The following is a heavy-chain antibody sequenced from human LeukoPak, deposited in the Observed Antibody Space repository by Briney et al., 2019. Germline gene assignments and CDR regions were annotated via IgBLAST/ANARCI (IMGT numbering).Heavy chain of an antibody. D-gene: IGHD3-22*01. CDR1: GGSISSSSYY. J-gene: IGHJ4*02. Sequence: SETLSLTCTVSGGSISSSSYYWGWIRQPPGKGLEWIGSIYYSGSTYYNPSLKSRVTISVDTSKNQFSLKLSSVTAADTAVYYCAMSEEIYYYDSSGLYYFDYWGQGTLVTVSS. CDR3: AMSEEIYYYDSSGLYYFDY. V-gene: IGHV4-39*07. CDR2: IYYSGST.